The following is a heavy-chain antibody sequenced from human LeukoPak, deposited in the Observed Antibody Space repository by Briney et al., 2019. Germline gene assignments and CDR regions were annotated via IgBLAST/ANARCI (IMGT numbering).Heavy chain of an antibody. D-gene: IGHD1-26*01. V-gene: IGHV3-48*01. CDR1: GFSFSSYS. CDR3: ARDRLTSGSYFFDY. J-gene: IGHJ4*02. Sequence: PGGFLRLSCAASGFSFSSYSFNWVRQAPGKGLEWISYISGRSSTIYYADSVRGRFTISRDNAKNSMYLQMNSLRAEDTAVYYCARDRLTSGSYFFDYWGQGTLVTVSS. CDR2: ISGRSSTI.